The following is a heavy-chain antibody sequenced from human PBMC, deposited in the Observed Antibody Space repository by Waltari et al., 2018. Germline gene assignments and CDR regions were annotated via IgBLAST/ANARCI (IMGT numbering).Heavy chain of an antibody. J-gene: IGHJ3*02. CDR2: IYHSGST. CDR1: GYSISSGYY. D-gene: IGHD5-12*01. V-gene: IGHV4-38-2*02. Sequence: QVQLQESGPGLVKPSETLSLTCTVSGYSISSGYYWGWIRQPPGKGLEWIGSIYHSGSTYYNPSLKSRVTISVDTSKNQFSLKLSSVTAADTAVYYCARAGGYSGYDAFDIWGQGTMVTVSS. CDR3: ARAGGYSGYDAFDI.